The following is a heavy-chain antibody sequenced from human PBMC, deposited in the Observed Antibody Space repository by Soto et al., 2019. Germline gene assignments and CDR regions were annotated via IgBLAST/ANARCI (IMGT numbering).Heavy chain of an antibody. Sequence: EVQLVESGGGLVQPGGSLRLSCAASGFLFNTYWMFWVRQAPGKGLLWVSRIKSDGSSTNYADSVKGRFTISRDNAKNTLYLQMTSLRAADTAVYYCAIGGGDYNYLDYWGQGILVTVSS. V-gene: IGHV3-74*01. CDR2: IKSDGSST. CDR1: GFLFNTYW. J-gene: IGHJ4*02. CDR3: AIGGGDYNYLDY. D-gene: IGHD3-9*01.